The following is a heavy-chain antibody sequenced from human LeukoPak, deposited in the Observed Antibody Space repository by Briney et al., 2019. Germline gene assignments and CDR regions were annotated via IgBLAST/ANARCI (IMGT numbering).Heavy chain of an antibody. V-gene: IGHV4-59*01. Sequence: SETLSLTCTVSGGSISGYYWSWFRQPPGKGPEWIGTLYYSGSTNYNPSLKGRVTMSVDTSKNQFSLKLSSVTAADTAVYYCARANYFDYWGQGTLVTVSS. CDR1: GGSISGYY. CDR3: ARANYFDY. CDR2: LYYSGST. J-gene: IGHJ4*02.